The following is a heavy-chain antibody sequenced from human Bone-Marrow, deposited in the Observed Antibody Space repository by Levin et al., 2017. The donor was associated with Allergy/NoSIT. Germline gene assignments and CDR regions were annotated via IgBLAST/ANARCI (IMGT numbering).Heavy chain of an antibody. Sequence: GGSLRLSCKASGYTFTGYYMHWVRQAPGQGLEWMGWINPNSGGTNYAQKFQGRVTMTRDTSISTAYMELSRLRSDDTAVYYCARSGKGTYYYDSSGYYEDAFDIWGQGTMVTVSS. CDR2: INPNSGGT. V-gene: IGHV1-2*02. CDR3: ARSGKGTYYYDSSGYYEDAFDI. CDR1: GYTFTGYY. J-gene: IGHJ3*02. D-gene: IGHD3-22*01.